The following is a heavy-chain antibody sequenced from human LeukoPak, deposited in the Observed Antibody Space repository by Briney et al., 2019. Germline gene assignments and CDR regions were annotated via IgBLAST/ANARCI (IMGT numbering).Heavy chain of an antibody. Sequence: ASVKVSCKASGYTFTSYGISWVRQAPGQGLEWMGYISAYSGNTNYAQRLQGRVTMTTDTSTSTAYMELRSLRYDDTAVYFCARDSHIAGVAYYFDYWGQGTLVTVSS. J-gene: IGHJ4*02. D-gene: IGHD6-13*01. V-gene: IGHV1-18*01. CDR2: ISAYSGNT. CDR3: ARDSHIAGVAYYFDY. CDR1: GYTFTSYG.